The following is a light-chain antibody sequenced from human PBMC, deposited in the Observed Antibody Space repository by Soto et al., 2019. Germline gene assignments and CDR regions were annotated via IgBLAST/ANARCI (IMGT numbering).Light chain of an antibody. V-gene: IGKV3D-20*02. CDR1: QSVSSSY. Sequence: EIVLTQSPGTLSLSPGERATLSCRASQSVSSSYLAWYQQKPGQAPRLLIYGASNRATGIPDRFSGSGSGTDFTLTISRLEPEDFAMYYCQQRSNWPFGPGTKVDIK. J-gene: IGKJ3*01. CDR3: QQRSNWP. CDR2: GAS.